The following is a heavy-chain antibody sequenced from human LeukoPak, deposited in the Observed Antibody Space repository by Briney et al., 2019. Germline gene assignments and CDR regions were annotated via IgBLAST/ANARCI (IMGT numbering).Heavy chain of an antibody. CDR2: IIPILGIA. V-gene: IGHV1-69*04. D-gene: IGHD3-10*01. Sequence: SVKVSCKASGGTFSSYAISWVRQAPGQGLEWMGRIIPILGIANYAQKFQGRVTITPDKSTSTAYMELSSLRSEDTAVYYCAGPGSYTTDAFDIWGQGTMVTVSS. CDR1: GGTFSSYA. J-gene: IGHJ3*02. CDR3: AGPGSYTTDAFDI.